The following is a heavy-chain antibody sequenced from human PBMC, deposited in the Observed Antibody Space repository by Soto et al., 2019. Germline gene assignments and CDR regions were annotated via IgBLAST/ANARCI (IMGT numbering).Heavy chain of an antibody. J-gene: IGHJ4*02. CDR3: ARGPWTQEGPKYYFDF. CDR1: GGTFDTFA. D-gene: IGHD5-18*01. V-gene: IGHV1-69*01. Sequence: QVQLVQSGAEVKKPGSSVKVSCKASGGTFDTFAFSWVRQAPGQGLEWLGWIIPVLGRANYAQRFQDRVSASADGSTSTAFMELSSLNSDDTAVYYCARGPWTQEGPKYYFDFWGQGTLVTVSS. CDR2: IIPVLGRA.